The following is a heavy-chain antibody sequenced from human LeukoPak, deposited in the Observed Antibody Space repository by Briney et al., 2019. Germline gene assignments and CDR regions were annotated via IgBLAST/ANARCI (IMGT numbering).Heavy chain of an antibody. CDR2: ISYDGSNK. CDR3: VPEGFDI. V-gene: IGHV3-30-3*01. CDR1: GFTFSNYA. J-gene: IGHJ3*02. Sequence: GGSLRLSCAASGFTFSNYAIHWVRQAPGKGLDWVAVISYDGSNKYYADSVKGRFTISRDNSKNTLYLQMNSLRAEDTAVYYCVPEGFDIWGQGTMVTVSS.